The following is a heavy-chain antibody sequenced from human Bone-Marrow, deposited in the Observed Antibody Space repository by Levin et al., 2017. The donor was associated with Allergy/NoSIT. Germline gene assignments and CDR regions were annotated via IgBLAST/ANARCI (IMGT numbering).Heavy chain of an antibody. CDR1: GFTFSNHG. CDR2: ISYEGSKK. V-gene: IGHV3-30-3*01. D-gene: IGHD3-16*01. CDR3: ARPLYSRDYGEVFDY. J-gene: IGHJ4*02. Sequence: GESLKISCTVSGFTFSNHGMHWVRQAPGKGLEWVTWISYEGSKKYYADSVKGRFTISRDNSKNTLYLQMNSLRADDTAVYHCARPLYSRDYGEVFDYWGQGTLVTVSS.